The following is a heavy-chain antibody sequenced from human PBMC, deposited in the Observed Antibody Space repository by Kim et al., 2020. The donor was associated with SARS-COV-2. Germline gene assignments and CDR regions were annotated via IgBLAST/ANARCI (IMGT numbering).Heavy chain of an antibody. CDR1: GGTFSSYA. Sequence: SVKVSCKASGGTFSSYAISWVRQAPGQGLEWMGRIIPILGIANYAQKFQGRVTITADKSTSTAYMELSSLRSEDTAVYYCARDWNSGSYLDFDYWGQGTLVTVSS. J-gene: IGHJ4*02. D-gene: IGHD1-26*01. CDR3: ARDWNSGSYLDFDY. V-gene: IGHV1-69*04. CDR2: IIPILGIA.